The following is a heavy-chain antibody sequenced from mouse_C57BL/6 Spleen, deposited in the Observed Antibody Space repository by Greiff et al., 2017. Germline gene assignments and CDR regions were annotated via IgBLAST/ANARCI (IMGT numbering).Heavy chain of an antibody. CDR2: IDPSDSYT. V-gene: IGHV1-69*01. D-gene: IGHD1-1*01. CDR3: ARSDYYGSSYAFAY. J-gene: IGHJ3*01. CDR1: GYTFTSYW. Sequence: VQLQQPGAELVMPGASVKLSCKASGYTFTSYWMHWVKQRPGQGLEWIGEIDPSDSYTNYNQKFKGKYTLTVDKSSSTAYMQLSSLTSEDSAVYYCARSDYYGSSYAFAYWGQGTLVTVSA.